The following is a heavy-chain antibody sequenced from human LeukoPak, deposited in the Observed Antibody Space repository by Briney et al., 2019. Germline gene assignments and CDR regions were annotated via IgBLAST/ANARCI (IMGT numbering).Heavy chain of an antibody. CDR2: VTGPADTT. J-gene: IGHJ4*02. CDR3: AKGAAIDH. CDR1: GFTFNNYA. V-gene: IGHV3-23*01. D-gene: IGHD5-24*01. Sequence: GGSLRLSCAASGFTFNNYAMNWVRQAQGKGLEWVAAVTGPADTTYYTDSVKGRFTISRDSFKDTVYLQMNRLGAEDTALYYCAKGAAIDHWGQGTLVTVSS.